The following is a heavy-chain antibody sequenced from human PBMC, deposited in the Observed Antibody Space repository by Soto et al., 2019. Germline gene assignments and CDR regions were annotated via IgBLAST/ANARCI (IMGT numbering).Heavy chain of an antibody. Sequence: PGGSLRLSCAGSGFTFSSYAMSWVRQAPGKGLEWVSSISGSGGGTYYADSVKGRFTFSRDNSKNTLYLQMNSLRAEDTAVYYCAKFGMATTKRSPPYYIDYWGQGALVTVSS. CDR2: ISGSGGGT. CDR1: GFTFSSYA. D-gene: IGHD1-1*01. V-gene: IGHV3-23*01. CDR3: AKFGMATTKRSPPYYIDY. J-gene: IGHJ4*02.